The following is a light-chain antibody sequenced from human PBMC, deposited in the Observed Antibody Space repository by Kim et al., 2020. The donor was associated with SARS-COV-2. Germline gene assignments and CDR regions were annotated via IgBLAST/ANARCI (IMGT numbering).Light chain of an antibody. Sequence: GRSVTSSCSGASSEVGGYSYVPWYEQNPGKAHRLMIYEVNKWHSGVPDRFSGSKSGNTASLTVSGLQAEDEADYYCSSYAGSNKLVFGGGTQLTVL. J-gene: IGLJ2*01. CDR2: EVN. V-gene: IGLV2-8*01. CDR3: SSYAGSNKLV. CDR1: SSEVGGYSY.